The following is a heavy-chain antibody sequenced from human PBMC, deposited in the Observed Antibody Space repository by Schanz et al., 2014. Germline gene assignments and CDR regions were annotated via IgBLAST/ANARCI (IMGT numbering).Heavy chain of an antibody. CDR1: RYTFNTYG. CDR2: ISAYTNNT. J-gene: IGHJ4*02. CDR3: AKSKSQLPLFDY. D-gene: IGHD2-21*01. V-gene: IGHV1-18*01. Sequence: QGQLVQSGPEVKEPGASVKVSCEASRYTFNTYGLNWVRQAPGQGLEWMGWISAYTNNTNYAQKVQGRVTMTTDTSTGTAYMELRSLRADDTAVYYCAKSKSQLPLFDYWGQGTLVAVSS.